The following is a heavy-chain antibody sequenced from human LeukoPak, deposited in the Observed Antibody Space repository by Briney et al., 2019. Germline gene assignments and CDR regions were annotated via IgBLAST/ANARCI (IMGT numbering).Heavy chain of an antibody. D-gene: IGHD5-12*01. CDR3: AKGAYDYVELGYFDY. V-gene: IGHV3-23*01. J-gene: IGHJ4*02. Sequence: GGSLRLSCAASGFIFSSYAMSWVRQAPGKGLEWVSYGGSGGSTYYADSVKGRFTVSRDNSKNTLYLQMNSLRAEDTAVYYCAKGAYDYVELGYFDYWGQGTLVTVSS. CDR2: GGSGGST. CDR1: GFIFSSYA.